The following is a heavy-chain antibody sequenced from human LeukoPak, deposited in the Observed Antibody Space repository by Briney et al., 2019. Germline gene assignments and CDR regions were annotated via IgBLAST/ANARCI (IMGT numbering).Heavy chain of an antibody. Sequence: GGSLKLSCAASGFTFDACDMHWVRQASGKGLEWVGRITGKTNNYATAYAASVKGRFTISRDDSKNTAYLQMNSLKTDDTAVYYCTYGSIPAFDYWGQGTLVTVSS. CDR2: ITGKTNNYAT. CDR1: GFTFDACD. J-gene: IGHJ4*02. D-gene: IGHD1-26*01. V-gene: IGHV3-73*01. CDR3: TYGSIPAFDY.